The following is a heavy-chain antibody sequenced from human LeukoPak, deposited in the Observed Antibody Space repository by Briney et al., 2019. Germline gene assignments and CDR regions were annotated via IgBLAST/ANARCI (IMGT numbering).Heavy chain of an antibody. CDR1: GGPISSGGYS. CDR2: IYYSGST. Sequence: SETLSLTCTVSGGPISSGGYSWSWIRQPPGKGLEWIGYIYYSGSTYYNPSLKSRVTISVDTSKNQFSLKLSSVTAADTAVYYCARVNYYYYGMDVWGQGTTVTVSS. V-gene: IGHV4-30-4*01. J-gene: IGHJ6*02. CDR3: ARVNYYYYGMDV.